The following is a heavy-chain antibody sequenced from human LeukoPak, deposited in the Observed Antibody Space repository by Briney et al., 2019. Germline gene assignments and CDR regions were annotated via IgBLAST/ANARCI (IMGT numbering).Heavy chain of an antibody. CDR2: ISSSGGTI. CDR1: GFTFSSYE. J-gene: IGHJ4*02. Sequence: GGSLRLSCAASGFTFSSYEMNWVRQAPGKGLECVSYISSSGGTIYYADSVKGRFTISRDNAKNALYLQMNSLRAEDTAVYYCARDTVYCSGVSCSPLPDSWGQGTLVTVSS. D-gene: IGHD2-15*01. CDR3: ARDTVYCSGVSCSPLPDS. V-gene: IGHV3-48*03.